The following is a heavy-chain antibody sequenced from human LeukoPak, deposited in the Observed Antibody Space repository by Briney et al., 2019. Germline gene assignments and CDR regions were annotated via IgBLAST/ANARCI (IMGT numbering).Heavy chain of an antibody. CDR2: ISAYNGNT. J-gene: IGHJ4*02. V-gene: IGHV1-18*04. CDR1: GYTFTNYY. D-gene: IGHD6-19*01. Sequence: GASVKVSCKASGYTFTNYYIHWVRQAPGQGLEWMGWISAYNGNTNYAQKLQGRVTMTTDTSTSTAYMELRSLRSDDTAVYYCARDLKRGYSSGRYSWGTGSSNDYWGQGTLVTVSS. CDR3: ARDLKRGYSSGRYSWGTGSSNDY.